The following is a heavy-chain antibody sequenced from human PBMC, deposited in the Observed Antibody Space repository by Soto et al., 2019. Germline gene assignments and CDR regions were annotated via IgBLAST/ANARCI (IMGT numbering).Heavy chain of an antibody. V-gene: IGHV1-69*12. CDR2: IIPIFGTA. CDR3: ARAPPVGYDYDGSGWYYFDY. CDR1: GGTFSSYA. D-gene: IGHD3-22*01. Sequence: QVQLVQSGAEVKKPGSSVKVSCKASGGTFSSYAISWVRQAPGQGLEWMGGIIPIFGTANYAQKFQGRVTITAAEAKSTAYMELRSLRSEDTAVYYCARAPPVGYDYDGSGWYYFDYWGQGSLVTVSS. J-gene: IGHJ4*02.